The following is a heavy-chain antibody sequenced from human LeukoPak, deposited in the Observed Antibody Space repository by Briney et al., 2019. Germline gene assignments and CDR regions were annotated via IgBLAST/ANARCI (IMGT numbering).Heavy chain of an antibody. Sequence: SQTLSLTCTVSGGSISSGDYYWSWIRQPPGKGLEWIGYIYYSGSTYYNPSLKSRVTISVDTSKNQFSLKLSSVTAADTAVYYCAGDCSSTSCTGRQAFDIWGQGTMVTVSS. V-gene: IGHV4-30-4*01. D-gene: IGHD2-2*01. CDR2: IYYSGST. CDR1: GGSISSGDYY. J-gene: IGHJ3*02. CDR3: AGDCSSTSCTGRQAFDI.